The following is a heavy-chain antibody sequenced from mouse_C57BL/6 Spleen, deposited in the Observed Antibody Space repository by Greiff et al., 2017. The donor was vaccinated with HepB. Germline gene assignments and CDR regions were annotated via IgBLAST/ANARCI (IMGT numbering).Heavy chain of an antibody. CDR3: ATSIPGAY. CDR1: GYSITSGYY. D-gene: IGHD2-12*01. V-gene: IGHV3-6*01. J-gene: IGHJ2*01. CDR2: ISYDGSN. Sequence: DVQLQESGPGLVKPSQSLSLTCSVTGYSITSGYYWNWIRQFPGNKLEWMGYISYDGSNNYNPSLKNRISITRDTSKNQFFLKLNSVTTEDTATYYCATSIPGAYWGQGTTLTVSS.